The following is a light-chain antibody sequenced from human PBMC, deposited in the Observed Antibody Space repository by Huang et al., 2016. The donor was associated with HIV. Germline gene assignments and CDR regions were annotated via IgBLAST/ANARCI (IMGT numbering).Light chain of an antibody. CDR3: QHYYNWPPLT. Sequence: IVMTQSPATLSVSPGERATLSCRASQSVSSNLAWYQQKPGQAPRRLIFDASTRAPGLPGRVSGSGSGTEFSLTISNLQSEDSAVYYCQHYYNWPPLTFGGGTKVVIK. J-gene: IGKJ4*01. CDR2: DAS. V-gene: IGKV3-15*01. CDR1: QSVSSN.